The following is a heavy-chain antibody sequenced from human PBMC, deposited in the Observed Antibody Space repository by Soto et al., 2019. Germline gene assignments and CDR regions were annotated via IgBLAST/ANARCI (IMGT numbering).Heavy chain of an antibody. J-gene: IGHJ4*02. V-gene: IGHV3-74*03. CDR3: AKDLSWGQCDY. Sequence: GGSLRLSCAASGFTFSSYWMHWVRQDAGKGLLWVSSIKTDGTVTQYADSEKGRFTVSRDNAKNTLYLQMNSLRAEDTAVYYCAKDLSWGQCDYWGQGALVTVSS. CDR2: IKTDGTVT. D-gene: IGHD3-16*01. CDR1: GFTFSSYW.